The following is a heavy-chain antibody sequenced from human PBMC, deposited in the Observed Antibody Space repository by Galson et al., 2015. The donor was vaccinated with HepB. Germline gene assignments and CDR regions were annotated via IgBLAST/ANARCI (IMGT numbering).Heavy chain of an antibody. V-gene: IGHV4-59*01. J-gene: IGHJ3*01. D-gene: IGHD2-2*01. CDR3: AYTTSRRDAFNV. Sequence: LSLTCTVSGAPINSYYRTWIRQSPGKGLEWIGNIYYSANSYYNPALKSRVTISVDTTKKQFSLKLSSVTAADTAVYYCAYTTSRRDAFNVWGQGTMVTVSS. CDR1: GAPINSYY. CDR2: IYYSANS.